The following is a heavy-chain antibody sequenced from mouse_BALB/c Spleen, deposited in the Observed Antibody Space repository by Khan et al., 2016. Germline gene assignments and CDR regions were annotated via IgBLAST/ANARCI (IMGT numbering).Heavy chain of an antibody. CDR1: GYTFTNYW. V-gene: IGHV1S127*01. CDR2: IDPSDNYT. Sequence: QVQLQQPGAELVKPGASVKMSCKASGYTFTNYWMHWVRQGPGQGLEWIGLIDPSDNYTSYNQRFKGKATLTLDTSSSTAYMQLSSLTSEDSAVYFCSRRTEGWFAYWGQGTLVTVSA. J-gene: IGHJ3*01. CDR3: SRRTEGWFAY.